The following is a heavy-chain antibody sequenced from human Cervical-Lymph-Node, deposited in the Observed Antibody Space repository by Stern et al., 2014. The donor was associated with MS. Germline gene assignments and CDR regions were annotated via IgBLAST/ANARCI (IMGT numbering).Heavy chain of an antibody. CDR2: ISPHTGGS. J-gene: IGHJ6*02. D-gene: IGHD6-13*01. V-gene: IGHV1-2*06. CDR1: GYSFTDFN. Sequence: VQLVQSGAEVKKPGASVKVSCKASGYSFTDFNTHWVRQAPGQGLEWIGPISPHTGGSKYAQKFQGRVPMTRDTSITTAYMELDRLTSDDTAVYYCATDGGSSFQMDVWGQGTTVTVSS. CDR3: ATDGGSSFQMDV.